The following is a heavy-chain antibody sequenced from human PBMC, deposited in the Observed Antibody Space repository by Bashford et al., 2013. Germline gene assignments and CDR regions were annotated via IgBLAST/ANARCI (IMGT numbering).Heavy chain of an antibody. CDR1: GGIFNTFA. D-gene: IGHD6-6*01. CDR3: ARDPSLPRAAPSPRVYYYYGMDV. J-gene: IGHJ6*02. Sequence: SVKVSCKASGGIFNTFAISWVRQAPGQGPEWMGGIIPIFSRTNYAQKFQGRVTITADESTSTAYMELSSLRSEDTAVYYCARDPSLPRAAPSPRVYYYYGMDVWGQGTTVTVSS. V-gene: IGHV1-69*13. CDR2: IIPIFSRT.